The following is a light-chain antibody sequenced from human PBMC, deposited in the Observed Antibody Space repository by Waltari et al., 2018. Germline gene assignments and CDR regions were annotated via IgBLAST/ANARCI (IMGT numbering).Light chain of an antibody. CDR1: KLGDKY. V-gene: IGLV3-1*01. J-gene: IGLJ3*02. CDR2: QDS. CDR3: QAWDTGTV. Sequence: SYELTQPPSVSVSPGQTASITCSGNKLGDKYAPWHQQKPGQSPVLVIYQDSKRPSGIPERFSGSNSGNTATLTISGTQAMDEADYYCQAWDTGTVFGGGTKLTVL.